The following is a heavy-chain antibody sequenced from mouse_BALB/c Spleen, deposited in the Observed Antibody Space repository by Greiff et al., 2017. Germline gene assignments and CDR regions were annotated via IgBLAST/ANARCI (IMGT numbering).Heavy chain of an antibody. CDR3: AHYDGYYGYAMDY. Sequence: VQLVESGAELMKPGASVKISCKATGYTFSSYWIEWVKQRPGHGLEWIGEILPGSGSTNYNEKFKGKATFTADTSSNTAYMQLSSLTSEDSAVYYCAHYDGYYGYAMDYWGQGTSVTVSS. J-gene: IGHJ4*01. CDR2: ILPGSGST. CDR1: GYTFSSYW. D-gene: IGHD2-3*01. V-gene: IGHV1-9*01.